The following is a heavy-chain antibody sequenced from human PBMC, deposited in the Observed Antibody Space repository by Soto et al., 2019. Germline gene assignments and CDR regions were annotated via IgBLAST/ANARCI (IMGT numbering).Heavy chain of an antibody. CDR1: GGTFSSFA. CDR3: ARGSPSGDFSSGYDRYCFDY. D-gene: IGHD3-3*01. Sequence: ASVKVSCKASGGTFSSFAISWVRQAPGQGLEWMGGIIPLFGTVKYAQKLQGGVTITADRCTSTAYRELSSLSSEDTAVYYCARGSPSGDFSSGYDRYCFDYWGQGTQVTVSS. V-gene: IGHV1-69*06. CDR2: IIPLFGTV. J-gene: IGHJ4*02.